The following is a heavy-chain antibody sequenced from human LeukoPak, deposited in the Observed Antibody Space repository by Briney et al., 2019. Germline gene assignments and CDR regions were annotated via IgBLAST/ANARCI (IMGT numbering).Heavy chain of an antibody. J-gene: IGHJ6*02. CDR2: ISYDGSNK. D-gene: IGHD3-22*01. CDR1: GFTFSNYG. Sequence: GRSLRLSCAASGFTFSNYGMHWVRQAPGKGLEWVAVISYDGSNKYYADSVKGRFTISRDNSKNTLYLQMNSLRAEDTAVYYCAKVASGYFHYYGMDVWGQGTTVTVSS. CDR3: AKVASGYFHYYGMDV. V-gene: IGHV3-30*18.